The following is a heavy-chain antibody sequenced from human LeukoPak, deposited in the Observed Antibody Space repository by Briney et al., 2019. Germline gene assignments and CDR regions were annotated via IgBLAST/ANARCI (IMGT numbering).Heavy chain of an antibody. CDR3: ARRVYYYDSSGCYFPYFDY. J-gene: IGHJ4*02. V-gene: IGHV4-59*08. CDR2: IYYSGST. Sequence: SETLSLTCTVSGGSISSYYWSWIRQPPGKGLEWIGYIYYSGSTNYNPSLKSRVTISVDTSKNQFSLKLSSVTAADTAVYYCARRVYYYDSSGCYFPYFDYWGQGTLVTVSS. CDR1: GGSISSYY. D-gene: IGHD3-22*01.